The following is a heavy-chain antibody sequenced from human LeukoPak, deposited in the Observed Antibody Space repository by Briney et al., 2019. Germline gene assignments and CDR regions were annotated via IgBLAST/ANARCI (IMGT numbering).Heavy chain of an antibody. D-gene: IGHD6-13*01. CDR2: IQYDGSYQ. Sequence: GGSLRLSCAASGFIFSNYGMDWDRQAPGKGLEWVAIIQYDGSYQWYAESVKGRFTVSRDNSTNRLYLQMNSLRAEDSAVYYCATVRGASGSRWYFDYWGQGTLVTVSS. J-gene: IGHJ4*02. CDR1: GFIFSNYG. V-gene: IGHV3-30*02. CDR3: ATVRGASGSRWYFDY.